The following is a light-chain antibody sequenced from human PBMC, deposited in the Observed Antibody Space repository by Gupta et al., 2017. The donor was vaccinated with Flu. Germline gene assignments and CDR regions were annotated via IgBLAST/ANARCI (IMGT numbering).Light chain of an antibody. CDR3: CSYAGSYGV. V-gene: IGLV2-11*01. Sequence: QSVTISCTGTSSDVGGYNYVSWYQQHPGKAPKLMIYDVSKRPSGVPDRFSGSKSGNTASLTLSGLQAEDEADYYCCSYAGSYGVFGGGTRLTVL. CDR1: SSDVGGYNY. J-gene: IGLJ3*02. CDR2: DVS.